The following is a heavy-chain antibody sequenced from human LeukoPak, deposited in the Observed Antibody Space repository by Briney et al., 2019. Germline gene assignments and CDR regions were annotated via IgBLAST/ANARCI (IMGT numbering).Heavy chain of an antibody. CDR3: ANCPMYYDTSGYSFFDD. CDR1: GGSITSGDYY. J-gene: IGHJ4*02. V-gene: IGHV4-30-4*01. Sequence: SETLSLTCAVSGGSITSGDYYWSWIRQPPGKGLEWIGYFYYSGSTSYCPSLKSRVTISADTSKNQFSLKLNSVTAADTAAYYCANCPMYYDTSGYSFFDDWGQGTLVTVSS. CDR2: FYYSGST. D-gene: IGHD3-22*01.